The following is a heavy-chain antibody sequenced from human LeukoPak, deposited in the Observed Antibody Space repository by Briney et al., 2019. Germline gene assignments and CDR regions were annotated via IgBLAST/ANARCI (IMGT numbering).Heavy chain of an antibody. Sequence: GGSLRLSCAASGFTFSSYAMSWVRQAPGKGLERVSVIYSGGSTYYADSVKGRFTISRDNSKNTLYLQMNSLRAEDTAVYYCARVDGSGPFDYWGQGTLVTVSS. CDR2: IYSGGST. CDR3: ARVDGSGPFDY. V-gene: IGHV3-66*01. CDR1: GFTFSSYA. D-gene: IGHD3-10*01. J-gene: IGHJ4*02.